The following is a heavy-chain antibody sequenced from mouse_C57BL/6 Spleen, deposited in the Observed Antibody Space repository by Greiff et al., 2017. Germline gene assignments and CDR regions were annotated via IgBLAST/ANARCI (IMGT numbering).Heavy chain of an antibody. CDR1: GYSFTGYY. V-gene: IGHV1-43*01. CDR2: INPSTGGT. J-gene: IGHJ2*01. Sequence: EVQRVESGPELVKPGASVKISCKASGYSFTGYYMHWVKQSSEKSLEWIGEINPSTGGTSYNQKFKGKATLTVDKSSSTAYMQLKSLTSEDSAVYYCARELITTVVAPHFDYWGQGTTLTVSS. CDR3: ARELITTVVAPHFDY. D-gene: IGHD1-1*01.